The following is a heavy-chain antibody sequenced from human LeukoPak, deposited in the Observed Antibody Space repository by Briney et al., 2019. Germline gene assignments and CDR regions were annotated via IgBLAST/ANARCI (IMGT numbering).Heavy chain of an antibody. D-gene: IGHD3-10*01. CDR3: ARAPRGVYYFDY. V-gene: IGHV1-2*02. CDR2: INPNSGGT. Sequence: GASVKVSCKASGFTFSSYYMHWVRQAPGQGLEWMGWINPNSGGTNYAQKFQGRVTMTRDTSISTAYMELSRLRSDDTAVYYCARAPRGVYYFDYWGQGTLVTVSS. CDR1: GFTFSSYY. J-gene: IGHJ4*02.